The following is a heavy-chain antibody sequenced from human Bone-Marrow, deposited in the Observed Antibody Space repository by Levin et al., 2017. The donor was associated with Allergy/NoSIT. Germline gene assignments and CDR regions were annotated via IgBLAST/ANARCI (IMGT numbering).Heavy chain of an antibody. Sequence: GESLKISCAASGFTFSDYYMSWIRQAPGKGLEWVSYISSSGSTIYYADSVKGRFTISRDNAKNSLYLQMNSLRAEDTAVYYCARSGYYDFWSGYLRADWFDPWGQGTLVTVSS. CDR3: ARSGYYDFWSGYLRADWFDP. J-gene: IGHJ5*02. V-gene: IGHV3-11*01. D-gene: IGHD3-3*01. CDR2: ISSSGSTI. CDR1: GFTFSDYY.